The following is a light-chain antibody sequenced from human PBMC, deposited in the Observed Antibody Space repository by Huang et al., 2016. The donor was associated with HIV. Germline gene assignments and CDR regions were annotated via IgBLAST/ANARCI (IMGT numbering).Light chain of an antibody. CDR2: DAS. V-gene: IGKV3-11*01. CDR3: QQRDNWT. Sequence: EIVLTQSPATLSLSPGERATLSCRASQSVGTYLAWYQQTTGQFPRLLVYDASKRATGIPARFSGRGSGTDFTLTISSLEPEDFAVYYCQQRDNWTFGQGTKVEMK. J-gene: IGKJ1*01. CDR1: QSVGTY.